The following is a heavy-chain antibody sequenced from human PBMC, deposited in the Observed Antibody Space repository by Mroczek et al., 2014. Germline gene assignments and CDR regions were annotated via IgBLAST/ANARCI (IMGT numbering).Heavy chain of an antibody. CDR3: ARDRYSGYVDY. D-gene: IGHD5-12*01. CDR2: IYHSGST. Sequence: QVQLQESGSGLVKPSQTLSLTCAVSGGSISSGGYSWSWIRQPPGKGLEWIGYIYHSGSTYYNPSLKSRVTISVDRSKNQFSLKLSSVTAADTAVYYCARDRYSGYVDYWGQGTLVTVSS. V-gene: IGHV4-30-2*01. CDR1: GGSISSGGYS. J-gene: IGHJ4*02.